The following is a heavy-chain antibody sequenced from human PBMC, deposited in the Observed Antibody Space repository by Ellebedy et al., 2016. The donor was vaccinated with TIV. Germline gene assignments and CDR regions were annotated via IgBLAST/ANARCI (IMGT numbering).Heavy chain of an antibody. CDR1: GYTFTDYD. V-gene: IGHV1-8*01. J-gene: IGHJ5*02. CDR2: MKPGSGNT. CDR3: VVGLFHP. Sequence: AASVKVSCKASGYTFTDYDINWVRQAPGQGLEYLGWMKPGSGNTGYAQKVEGRVTMTRNTSTSTAYMELSSLRSDDTAVYYCVVGLFHPWGQGTLVSVSS. D-gene: IGHD3/OR15-3a*01.